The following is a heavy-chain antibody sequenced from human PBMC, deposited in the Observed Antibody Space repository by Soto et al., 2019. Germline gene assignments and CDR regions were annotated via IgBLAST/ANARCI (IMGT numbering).Heavy chain of an antibody. D-gene: IGHD3-16*01. CDR3: ARLSRASFALDV. V-gene: IGHV5-10-1*01. CDR1: GYNFITDW. CDR2: IDPTDSYT. J-gene: IGHJ6*02. Sequence: PGESLKISCKGSGYNFITDWISWVRQMPGKGLEWMGRIDPTDSYTKYIPSFEGHVTISADKSISTAYLQWSSLKASDSAVYYCARLSRASFALDVWGQGTTVTVS.